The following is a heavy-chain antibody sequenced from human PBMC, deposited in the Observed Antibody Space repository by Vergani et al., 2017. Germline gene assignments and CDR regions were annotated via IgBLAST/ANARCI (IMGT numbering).Heavy chain of an antibody. CDR3: ASQQWELYY. D-gene: IGHD1-26*01. V-gene: IGHV3-23*01. CDR1: RFTINNYA. J-gene: IGHJ4*02. CDR2: ISGSGDNT. Sequence: EMQLLESGGGLVQPGGSLRLSCAASRFTINNYAMTWVRQAPGKGLEWVSSISGSGDNTYYADSVKGRFTVSRDNSKNTLYLRTSSLRVDDTAVYYCASQQWELYYWGQGTLVTVSS.